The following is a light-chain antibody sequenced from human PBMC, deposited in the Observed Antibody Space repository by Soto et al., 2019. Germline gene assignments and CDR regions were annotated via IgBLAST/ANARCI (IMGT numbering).Light chain of an antibody. Sequence: DIQMTPSPSTLSGSVGDRVTITCRASQTISSWLAWYQQKPGKAPKLPIYKASTLKSGVPSRFSGSGSGTEFTLTISSLQPDDFATYYCQHYNSYSEAFGQGTKVDIK. J-gene: IGKJ1*01. CDR1: QTISSW. CDR2: KAS. V-gene: IGKV1-5*03. CDR3: QHYNSYSEA.